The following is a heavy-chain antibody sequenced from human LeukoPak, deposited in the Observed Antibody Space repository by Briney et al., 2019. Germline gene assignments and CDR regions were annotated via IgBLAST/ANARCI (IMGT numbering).Heavy chain of an antibody. CDR2: IIPILGIA. V-gene: IGHV1-69*04. Sequence: GASVKVSCKASGGTFSSYAISWVRQAPGQGLEWMGRIIPILGIANYAQKFQGRVTITADKSTSTAYMELSSLRSEDTAVYYCAREGGTVAGTFWGSAWFDPWGQGTLVTVSS. CDR3: AREGGTVAGTFWGSAWFDP. CDR1: GGTFSSYA. D-gene: IGHD6-19*01. J-gene: IGHJ5*02.